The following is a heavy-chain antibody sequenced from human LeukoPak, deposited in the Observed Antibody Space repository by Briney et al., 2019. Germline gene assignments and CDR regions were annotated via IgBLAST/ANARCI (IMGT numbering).Heavy chain of an antibody. CDR3: ARVLSYGYSSSWYRGYFQH. Sequence: GESLKISCKGSGYTFTGYYMHWVRQAPGQGLEWMGWINPNSGGTNYAQKFQGRVTMTRDTSISTAYMELSRLRSDDTAVYYCARVLSYGYSSSWYRGYFQHWGQGTLVTVSS. CDR1: GYTFTGYY. D-gene: IGHD6-13*01. CDR2: INPNSGGT. J-gene: IGHJ1*01. V-gene: IGHV1-2*02.